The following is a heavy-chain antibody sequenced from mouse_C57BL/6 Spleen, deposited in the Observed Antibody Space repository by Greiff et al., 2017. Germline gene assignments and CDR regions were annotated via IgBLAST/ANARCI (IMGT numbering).Heavy chain of an antibody. D-gene: IGHD4-1*01. CDR2: ISFSGST. V-gene: IGHV3-8*01. CDR3: ARGGLGFYYFDY. J-gene: IGHJ2*01. CDR1: GYSITSDY. Sequence: EVKLMESGPGLAKPSQTLSLTCSVSGYSITSDYWNWIRKFPGNKLEYMGYISFSGSTYYNPSLKSRISITRVTSKNQYYLKLNSVTTDDTATDYCARGGLGFYYFDYWGQGTTLTVSS.